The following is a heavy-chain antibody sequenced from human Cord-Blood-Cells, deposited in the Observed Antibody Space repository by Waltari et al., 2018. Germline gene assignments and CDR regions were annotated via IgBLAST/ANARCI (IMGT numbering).Heavy chain of an antibody. J-gene: IGHJ6*02. Sequence: EVQLVESGGGLVKPGGSLRLSCAASGFTFSSYSMNWVRQAPGKGLEWVSSISSSSSYIYYADSVKGRFTISRDNAKNSLYLQMNSLRAEDTAVYYCARQPLPYYDILTGYYYYYGMDVWGQGTTVTVSS. V-gene: IGHV3-21*01. D-gene: IGHD3-9*01. CDR3: ARQPLPYYDILTGYYYYYGMDV. CDR1: GFTFSSYS. CDR2: ISSSSSYI.